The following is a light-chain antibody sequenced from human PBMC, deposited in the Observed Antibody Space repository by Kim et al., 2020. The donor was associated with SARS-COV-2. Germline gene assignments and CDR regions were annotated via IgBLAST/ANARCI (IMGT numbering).Light chain of an antibody. CDR1: RSNNRSSY. V-gene: IGLV1-47*01. CDR2: ENY. Sequence: RVIITCSGGRSNNRSSYLYCYQQLPRAAPKLLLYENYQRRSGVPDRCSGAKSCTSASPAISGLRSEDEADYYCAAWYDSLRVHYVFGTGTKVTVL. CDR3: AAWYDSLRVHYV. J-gene: IGLJ1*01.